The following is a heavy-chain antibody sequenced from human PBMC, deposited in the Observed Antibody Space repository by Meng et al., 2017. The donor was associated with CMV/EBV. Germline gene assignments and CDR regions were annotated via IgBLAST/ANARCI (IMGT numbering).Heavy chain of an antibody. Sequence: LETLSLTCTVSGGSVSSGSYYWSWIRQPPGKGLEWIGYIYYSGSTNYNPSLKSRVTISVDTSKNQFSLKLSSVTAADTAVYYCARLLLAGDAFDIWGQGTMVTVSS. D-gene: IGHD3-3*02. V-gene: IGHV4-61*01. J-gene: IGHJ3*02. CDR2: IYYSGST. CDR1: GGSVSSGSYY. CDR3: ARLLLAGDAFDI.